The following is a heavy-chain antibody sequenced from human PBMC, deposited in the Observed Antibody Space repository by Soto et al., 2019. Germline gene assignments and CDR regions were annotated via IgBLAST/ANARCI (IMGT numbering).Heavy chain of an antibody. CDR3: HGGYRH. J-gene: IGHJ4*02. CDR2: ISYDGSNK. Sequence: QVQLVESGGGVVQPGRSLRLSCAASGFTFSNYGMHWVRQAPGKGLEWVAVISYDGSNKYYGDSVKGRFTISRDNSKNTLYLQMNSLRAEDTAVYYSHGGYRHWGQGTLVIVSS. CDR1: GFTFSNYG. V-gene: IGHV3-30*03. D-gene: IGHD1-1*01.